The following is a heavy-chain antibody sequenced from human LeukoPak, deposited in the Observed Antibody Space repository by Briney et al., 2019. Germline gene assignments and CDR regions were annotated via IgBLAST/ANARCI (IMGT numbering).Heavy chain of an antibody. D-gene: IGHD3-10*01. Sequence: GGSLRLSCAASGFTFSSYAMSWVRQAPGKGLEWVSAISGSGGSTYYADSVKGRFTISRDNSKNTLYLQMNSLRAEDTAVYYCAKVLVGSGSYYLEYYFDYWGQGTLVTVSS. V-gene: IGHV3-23*01. J-gene: IGHJ4*02. CDR1: GFTFSSYA. CDR3: AKVLVGSGSYYLEYYFDY. CDR2: ISGSGGST.